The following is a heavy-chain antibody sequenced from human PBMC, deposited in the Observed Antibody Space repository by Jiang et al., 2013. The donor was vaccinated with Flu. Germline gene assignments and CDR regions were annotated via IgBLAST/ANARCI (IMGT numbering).Heavy chain of an antibody. D-gene: IGHD4-11*01. CDR2: IIPIFGTA. V-gene: IGHV1-69*01. J-gene: IGHJ4*02. CDR1: GGTFSSYA. CDR3: ASSVVTTVIVPGRFDY. Sequence: SGAEVKKPGSSVKVSCKASGGTFSSYAISWVRQAPGQGLEWMGGIIPIFGTANYAQKFQGRVTITADESTSTAYMELSSLRSEDTAVYYCASSVVTTVIVPGRFDYWGQGTLVTVSS.